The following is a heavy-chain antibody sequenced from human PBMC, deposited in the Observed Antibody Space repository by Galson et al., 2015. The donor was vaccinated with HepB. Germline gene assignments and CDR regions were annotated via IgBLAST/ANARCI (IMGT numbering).Heavy chain of an antibody. J-gene: IGHJ6*02. CDR3: AREGTLPPDYYYGMDV. V-gene: IGHV3-7*03. Sequence: SLRLSCAASGFTFSSYWMSWVRQAPGKGLEWVANIKQDGSEKYYVDSVKGRFTISRDNAKNSLYLQMNSLRAEDTAVYYCAREGTLPPDYYYGMDVWGQGTTVTVSS. CDR1: GFTFSSYW. CDR2: IKQDGSEK.